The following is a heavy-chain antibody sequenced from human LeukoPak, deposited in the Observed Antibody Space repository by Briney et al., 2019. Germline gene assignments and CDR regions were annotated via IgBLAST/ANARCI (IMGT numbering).Heavy chain of an antibody. CDR3: ARVVDTVIVRYYYMDV. J-gene: IGHJ6*03. CDR1: GFTFTGHN. V-gene: IGHV3-48*04. Sequence: GGSLRLSCAASGFTFTGHNMNWVRQAPGKGLEWISFVSISSGTIYYADSVKGRFTISRDNAKNSLYLQMNSLRAEDTAVYYCARVVDTVIVRYYYMDVWGKGTTVTVSS. CDR2: VSISSGTI. D-gene: IGHD3-16*02.